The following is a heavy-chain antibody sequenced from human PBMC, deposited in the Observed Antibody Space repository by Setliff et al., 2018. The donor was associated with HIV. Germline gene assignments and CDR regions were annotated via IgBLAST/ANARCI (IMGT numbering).Heavy chain of an antibody. CDR3: ARGCLRSRRRWFDP. D-gene: IGHD4-17*01. CDR1: GGSISNGDHY. V-gene: IGHV4-30-4*02. CDR2: IYYTGDT. Sequence: SETLSLTCTVSGGSISNGDHYWAWIRQSPGKGLEWIGYIYYTGDTYYRSSLESRVTISVDTSNNQFSLRLSSVTAADTAVYYCARGCLRSRRRWFDPWGQGTLVTVSS. J-gene: IGHJ5*02.